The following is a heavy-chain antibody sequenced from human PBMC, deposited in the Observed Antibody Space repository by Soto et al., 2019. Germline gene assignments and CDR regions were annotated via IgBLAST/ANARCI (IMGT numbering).Heavy chain of an antibody. CDR3: AREGIEYYYDSSGIDY. Sequence: PSETLSLTCAVSGGSISSSYYWNWIRQPPGKGLEWIGYIYYSGSTYYNPSLKSRVTISVDTSKNQFSLKLSSATAADTAVYYCAREGIEYYYDSSGIDYWGQGTLVTVSS. CDR2: IYYSGST. V-gene: IGHV4-31*11. D-gene: IGHD3-22*01. J-gene: IGHJ4*02. CDR1: GGSISSSYY.